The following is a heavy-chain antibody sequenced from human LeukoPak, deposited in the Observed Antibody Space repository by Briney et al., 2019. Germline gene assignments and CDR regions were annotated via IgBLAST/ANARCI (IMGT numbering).Heavy chain of an antibody. CDR2: IWYDGSNK. CDR3: AKDQIPMDV. CDR1: GFTFSSYG. Sequence: PGGSLRLSCAASGFTFSSYGMHWVRQTPGKGLEWVAVIWYDGSNKYYADSVKGRFTISRDNSKNTLYLQMNSLRAEDTAVYYCAKDQIPMDVWGKGTTVTVSS. V-gene: IGHV3-33*06. J-gene: IGHJ6*04.